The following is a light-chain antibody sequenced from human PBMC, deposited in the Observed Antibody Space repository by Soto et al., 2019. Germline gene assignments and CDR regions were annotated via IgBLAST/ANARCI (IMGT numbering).Light chain of an antibody. J-gene: IGKJ1*01. CDR2: GAS. V-gene: IGKV3-20*01. CDR3: QQYGYSFRA. CDR1: QSVSSTY. Sequence: EILLTQSPGTLSLSPGERATLSCRASQSVSSTYLSWYQLKPGQAPRLLIYGASSRATGIPDRFSGSGSGTDFTLTISRLEPEDCAVYYCQQYGYSFRAFGQGTKVEL.